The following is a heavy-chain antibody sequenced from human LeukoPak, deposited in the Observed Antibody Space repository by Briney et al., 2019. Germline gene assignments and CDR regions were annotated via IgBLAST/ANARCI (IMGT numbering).Heavy chain of an antibody. J-gene: IGHJ4*02. D-gene: IGHD2-21*02. V-gene: IGHV3-48*04. CDR1: GYTFSDYT. CDR2: ISSGGSVM. CDR3: TAIRPDY. Sequence: PGGSLRLSCGASGYTFSDYTMNWVRQAPGKGPEWISYISSGGSVMHYADSVKGRFTISRDDANNILYLQMNSLRVEDTAVYYCTAIRPDYWGQGTVVTVSS.